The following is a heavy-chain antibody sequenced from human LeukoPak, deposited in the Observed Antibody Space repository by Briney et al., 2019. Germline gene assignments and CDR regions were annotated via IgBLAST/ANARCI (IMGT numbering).Heavy chain of an antibody. Sequence: ASVKVSCKASGYTFTSSAMNWVRQAPGQGLEWMGWINTNTGNPTYAQGFTGRFVFSLDTSVSTAYLQISSLKAEDTAVYYCARGWSRYSSGWKYYFDYWGQGTLVTVSS. D-gene: IGHD6-19*01. CDR1: GYTFTSSA. J-gene: IGHJ4*02. V-gene: IGHV7-4-1*02. CDR2: INTNTGNP. CDR3: ARGWSRYSSGWKYYFDY.